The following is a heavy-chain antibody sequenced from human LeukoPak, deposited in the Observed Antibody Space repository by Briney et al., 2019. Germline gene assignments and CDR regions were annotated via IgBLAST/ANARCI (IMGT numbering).Heavy chain of an antibody. CDR2: INHSGST. D-gene: IGHD2-15*01. J-gene: IGHJ4*02. Sequence: SETLSLTCAVYGGSFSGYYWSWIRQPPGKGLEWIGEINHSGSTNYNPSLKSRVTISVDTSKNQFSLKLSSVTAADTAVYYRASPERGGGSGYWGQGTLVTVSS. CDR3: ASPERGGGSGY. CDR1: GGSFSGYY. V-gene: IGHV4-34*01.